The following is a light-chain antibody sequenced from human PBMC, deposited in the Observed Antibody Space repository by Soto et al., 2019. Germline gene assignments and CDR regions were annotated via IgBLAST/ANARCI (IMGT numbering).Light chain of an antibody. J-gene: IGKJ2*01. CDR3: QQYDSSPYP. Sequence: EIVLTQSPGTLSLYPGERAPLSCRASQSVSSSYLAWDQQKRGQAPMLLIYGASSRATGIPDRFSGSGSGTDFTLNISRLEPEDFAVYYWQQYDSSPYPFGQGTKLEIK. V-gene: IGKV3-20*01. CDR1: QSVSSSY. CDR2: GAS.